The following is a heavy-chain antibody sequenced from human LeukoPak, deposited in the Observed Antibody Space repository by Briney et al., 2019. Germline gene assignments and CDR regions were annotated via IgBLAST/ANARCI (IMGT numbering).Heavy chain of an antibody. V-gene: IGHV3-30-3*01. D-gene: IGHD6-19*01. Sequence: GRSLRLSCAASGFTFSSYAMHWVRQAPGKGLEWVAVISYDGSNKYYADSVKGRFTISRDNSKNTLYLQMNSLRAEDTAVYYCAKVGPAQWLVREFDYWGQGTLVTVSS. CDR1: GFTFSSYA. CDR3: AKVGPAQWLVREFDY. CDR2: ISYDGSNK. J-gene: IGHJ4*02.